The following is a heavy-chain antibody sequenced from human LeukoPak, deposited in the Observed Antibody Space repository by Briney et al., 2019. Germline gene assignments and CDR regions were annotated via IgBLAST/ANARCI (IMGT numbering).Heavy chain of an antibody. CDR2: VYGDDNT. D-gene: IGHD1-26*01. CDR3: ARGVVGVIPIDY. J-gene: IGHJ4*02. Sequence: GGSLRLSCAASGFTVSSSYMSWVRQAPGKGLEWVSFVYGDDNTYYADSVKGRFTISRDNSKNTFYPQMISLRAEDTAVYYCARGVVGVIPIDYWGQGTLVTVSS. V-gene: IGHV3-53*01. CDR1: GFTVSSSY.